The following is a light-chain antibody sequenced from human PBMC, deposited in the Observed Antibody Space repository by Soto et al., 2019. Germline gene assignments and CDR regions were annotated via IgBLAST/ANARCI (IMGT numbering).Light chain of an antibody. CDR1: SSDVGGYNY. Sequence: QSALTQPASVSGSPGQSITISCTGTSSDVGGYNYVSWYQQHPGKDPKLMIYDVSNRPSGVSNRFSGSKSGNTASLTISGLQAEDAADYYCSSYTSSSTLYVFGTGTKLTVL. J-gene: IGLJ1*01. CDR2: DVS. CDR3: SSYTSSSTLYV. V-gene: IGLV2-14*01.